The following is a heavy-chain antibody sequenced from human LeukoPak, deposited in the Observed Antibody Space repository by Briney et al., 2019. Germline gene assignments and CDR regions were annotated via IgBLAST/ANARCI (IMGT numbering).Heavy chain of an antibody. CDR1: GFTFSSYS. J-gene: IGHJ4*02. CDR2: ISSSSSYI. CDR3: ARGPTQWLRYGYFDY. D-gene: IGHD5-12*01. V-gene: IGHV3-21*01. Sequence: GGSLRLSCAASGFTFSSYSMNWVRQAPGKGLEWVSSISSSSSYIYYADSVKGRFTISRDNAKNSLYLQMNSLRAEDTAVYYCARGPTQWLRYGYFDYWGQGTLVTVSS.